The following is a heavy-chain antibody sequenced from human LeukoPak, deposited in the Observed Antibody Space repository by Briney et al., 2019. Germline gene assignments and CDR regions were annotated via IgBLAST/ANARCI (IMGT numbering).Heavy chain of an antibody. Sequence: GGSQRLSCTASGLTFSTSGFNWVRQAPGKGLEWVASIGPTGSDRYHADSIKGRFTISRDNANNFLYLQMNSLRAEDTAVYYCATETNGRHYDYWGQGTLLTVSS. J-gene: IGHJ4*02. CDR2: IGPTGSDR. CDR3: ATETNGRHYDY. CDR1: GLTFSTSG. V-gene: IGHV3-21*06. D-gene: IGHD1-14*01.